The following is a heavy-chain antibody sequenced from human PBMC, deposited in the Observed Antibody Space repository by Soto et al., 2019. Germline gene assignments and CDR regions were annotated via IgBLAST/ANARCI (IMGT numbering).Heavy chain of an antibody. D-gene: IGHD2-15*01. CDR1: EFTFSRYG. V-gene: IGHV3-30*18. CDR3: AKITLGYCSGCSCPRYEQGGNYYYAMDV. J-gene: IGHJ6*02. CDR2: ISYDGSNK. Sequence: QVQLVESGGGVVQPGRSLRLSCADSEFTFSRYGMHWVRQAPGKGLEWVAVISYDGSNKYYADSVKGRFTISRDNSKNTLYPQMNSLRAEDTAVYYCAKITLGYCSGCSCPRYEQGGNYYYAMDVWGQGTTVTVSS.